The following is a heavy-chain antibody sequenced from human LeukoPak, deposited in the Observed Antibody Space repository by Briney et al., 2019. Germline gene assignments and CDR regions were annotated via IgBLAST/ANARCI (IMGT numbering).Heavy chain of an antibody. V-gene: IGHV1-18*01. D-gene: IGHD3-16*01. Sequence: ASVKVSCTPTGYTFTTYGISWVRQAPGQGLEWMGWISSNSDNTNYAQKLQGRVTMTTDTSTSTAYMELRSLRSDDTAVYYCARDWGSIKVITDYWGQGTLVTVS. CDR1: GYTFTTYG. CDR2: ISSNSDNT. CDR3: ARDWGSIKVITDY. J-gene: IGHJ4*02.